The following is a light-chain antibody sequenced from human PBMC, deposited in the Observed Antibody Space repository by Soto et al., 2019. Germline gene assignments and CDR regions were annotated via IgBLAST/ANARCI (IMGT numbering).Light chain of an antibody. J-gene: IGLJ3*02. CDR1: SSDVGSYNY. CDR2: EVT. Sequence: QAVVTQPASVSGSPGQSITISCTGTSSDVGSYNYVSWYQQQPGKAPKLMIYEVTNRPSGVSSRFSGSKSGNTASLTISGLQAEDEADYYCSSYTSSSTRVFGGGTKLTVL. CDR3: SSYTSSSTRV. V-gene: IGLV2-14*01.